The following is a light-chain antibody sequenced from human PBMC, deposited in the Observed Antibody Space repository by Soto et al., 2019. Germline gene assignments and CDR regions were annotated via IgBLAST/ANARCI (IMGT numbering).Light chain of an antibody. CDR2: DAS. CDR3: QQRSNWPPIT. V-gene: IGKV3-11*01. CDR1: QSVTTQ. Sequence: TQSPSTLSASVGDRVTITCRASQSVTTQLAWYQQKPGQAPRLLIYDASNRATGIPARFSGSGSGTDFTLTISSLEPEDFAVYYCQQRSNWPPITFGQGTRLEIK. J-gene: IGKJ5*01.